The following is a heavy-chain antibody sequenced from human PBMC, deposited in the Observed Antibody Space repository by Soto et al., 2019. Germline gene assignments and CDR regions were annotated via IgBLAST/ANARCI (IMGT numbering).Heavy chain of an antibody. D-gene: IGHD3-22*01. Sequence: QVQLQESGPGLVKPSQTLSLTCTVSGGSISSGDYYWSWIRQPPGKGLEWIGYIYYSGSTYYNPSLKSRVXXSXDXXKNRFSLKLSSVTAADTAVYYCARDDDSSGYYFGYWGQGTLVTVSS. CDR1: GGSISSGDYY. J-gene: IGHJ4*02. V-gene: IGHV4-30-4*01. CDR2: IYYSGST. CDR3: ARDDDSSGYYFGY.